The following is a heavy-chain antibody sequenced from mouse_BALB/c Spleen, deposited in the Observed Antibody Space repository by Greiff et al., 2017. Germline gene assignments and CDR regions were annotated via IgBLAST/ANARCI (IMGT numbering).Heavy chain of an antibody. CDR3: TRDDDYDGIAY. J-gene: IGHJ3*01. V-gene: IGHV5-6-4*01. CDR2: ISSGGSYT. D-gene: IGHD2-4*01. Sequence: VQLKESGGGLVKPGGSLKLSCAASGFTFSSYTMSWVRQTPEKRLEWVATISSGGSYTYYPDSVKGRFTISRDNAKNTLYLQMSSLKSEDTAMYYCTRDDDYDGIAYWGQGTLVTVSA. CDR1: GFTFSSYT.